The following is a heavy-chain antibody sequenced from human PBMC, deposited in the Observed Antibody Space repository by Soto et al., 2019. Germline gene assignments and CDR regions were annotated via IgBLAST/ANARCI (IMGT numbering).Heavy chain of an antibody. V-gene: IGHV4-39*01. CDR3: ARFLVPASRHNEFDF. D-gene: IGHD2-21*02. CDR2: IYYTGTT. CDR1: GGSINSNNYY. Sequence: SETLSLTCTVSGGSINSNNYYWGWVRQPPGKGLDWIGNIYYTGTTYYNPSLKSRVTISVDTSKNQFSLRLNSVTAADTAMYYCARFLVPASRHNEFDFWGQGTQVTVSS. J-gene: IGHJ4*02.